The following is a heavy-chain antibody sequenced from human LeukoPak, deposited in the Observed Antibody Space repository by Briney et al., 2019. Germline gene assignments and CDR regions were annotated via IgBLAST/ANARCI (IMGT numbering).Heavy chain of an antibody. D-gene: IGHD5-18*01. J-gene: IGHJ4*02. CDR1: GFTFSSYA. CDR2: ISGSGGST. Sequence: GGSLRLSCAASGFTFSSYAMSWVRQAPGKGLEWISAISGSGGSTYYADSVKGRFTISRDNSKNTLYLQMNSLRAEETAVYYCAKDSRDGYSYPYFDYWGQGTLVTVSS. CDR3: AKDSRDGYSYPYFDY. V-gene: IGHV3-23*01.